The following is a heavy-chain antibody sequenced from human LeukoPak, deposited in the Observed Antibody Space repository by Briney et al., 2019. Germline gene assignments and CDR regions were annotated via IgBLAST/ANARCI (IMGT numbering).Heavy chain of an antibody. CDR3: ARIGHEDYYIDY. V-gene: IGHV4-59*01. D-gene: IGHD3/OR15-3a*01. CDR1: GGSISSYY. Sequence: SETLSLTCTVSGGSISSYYWSWIRQPPGKGLEWIGYIYYSGSTNYNSSLKSRVTISVDTSKNQFSLKLSSVTAADTAVYYCARIGHEDYYIDYWGQGTLVTVSS. CDR2: IYYSGST. J-gene: IGHJ4*02.